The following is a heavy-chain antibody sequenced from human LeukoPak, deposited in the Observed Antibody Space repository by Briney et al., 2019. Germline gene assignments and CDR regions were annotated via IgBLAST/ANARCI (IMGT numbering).Heavy chain of an antibody. J-gene: IGHJ4*02. CDR2: ISGSGGST. CDR1: GFTFSSYA. Sequence: GGSLRLSCAASGFTFSSYAMSWVRQAPGKGLEWVSAISGSGGSTYYADSVKGRFTISRDNSKNTLYLQMNSLRAEDTAVYYFAKALVGATGGDYWGQGTLVTVSS. D-gene: IGHD1-26*01. V-gene: IGHV3-23*01. CDR3: AKALVGATGGDY.